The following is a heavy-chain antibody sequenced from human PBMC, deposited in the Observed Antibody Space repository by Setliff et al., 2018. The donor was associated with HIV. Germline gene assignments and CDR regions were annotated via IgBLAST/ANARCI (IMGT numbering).Heavy chain of an antibody. Sequence: ASVKVSCKASGYVFTDYYIHWVRQAPGQGLEWMGWINSNSGGTYFAQKFQGRVTMTRDTSISTAYMGLSRLTSDDTAGYYCARGPNYYDRGSYYNFDYWGEGTLVTVSS. V-gene: IGHV1-2*02. CDR1: GYVFTDYY. D-gene: IGHD3-22*01. J-gene: IGHJ4*02. CDR3: ARGPNYYDRGSYYNFDY. CDR2: INSNSGGT.